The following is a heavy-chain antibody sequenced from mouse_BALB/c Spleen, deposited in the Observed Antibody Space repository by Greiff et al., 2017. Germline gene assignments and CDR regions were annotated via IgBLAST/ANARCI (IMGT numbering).Heavy chain of an antibody. D-gene: IGHD3-2*01. J-gene: IGHJ2*01. V-gene: IGHV5-12-2*01. Sequence: EVQLVESGGGLVQPGGSLKLSCAASGFTFSSYTMSWVRQTPEKRLEWVAYISNGGGSTYYPDTVKGRFTISRDNAKNTLYLQMSSLKSEDTAMYYCARHRQGYFDYWGQGTTLTVSS. CDR1: GFTFSSYT. CDR2: ISNGGGST. CDR3: ARHRQGYFDY.